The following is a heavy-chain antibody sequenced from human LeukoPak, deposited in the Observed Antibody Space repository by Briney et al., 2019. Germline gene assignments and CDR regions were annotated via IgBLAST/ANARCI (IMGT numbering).Heavy chain of an antibody. J-gene: IGHJ4*02. CDR1: GGSISSSSYY. V-gene: IGHV4-39*01. D-gene: IGHD2-2*01. CDR2: IYYSGST. CDR3: ARVSVTSGWTYDH. Sequence: SETLSLTCTVSGGSISSSSYYWGWIRQPPGKGLEWIGSIYYSGSTYYNPSLKSRVTISVDTSKDQFSLKLSSVTAADTAVYYCARVSVTSGWTYDHWGQGTLVTVSS.